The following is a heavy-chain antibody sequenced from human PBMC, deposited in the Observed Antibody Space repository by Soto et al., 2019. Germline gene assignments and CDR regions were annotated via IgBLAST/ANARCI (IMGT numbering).Heavy chain of an antibody. CDR3: AREGDIVVVVAATGMGNWFDP. J-gene: IGHJ5*02. D-gene: IGHD2-15*01. V-gene: IGHV1-69*04. CDR2: IIPILGIA. Sequence: GASVKVSCKASGGTFSSYTISWVRQAPGQGLEWMGRIIPILGIANYAQKFQGRVTITADKSTSTAYMELSSLRSEDTAVYYCAREGDIVVVVAATGMGNWFDPWGQGTLVTVSS. CDR1: GGTFSSYT.